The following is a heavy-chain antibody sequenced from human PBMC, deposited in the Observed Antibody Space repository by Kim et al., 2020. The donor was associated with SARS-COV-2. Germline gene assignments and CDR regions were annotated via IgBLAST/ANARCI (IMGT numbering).Heavy chain of an antibody. CDR2: IHPSGTRT. J-gene: IGHJ4*02. CDR1: GYTFTSYY. V-gene: IGHV1-46*01. Sequence: ASVKVSCTASGYTFTSYYVHWVRQAPGQGLEWMGMIHPSGTRTSYAQKFQGRVTMTRDTSTNTVYMELGSLRSEDTAVYYCTGPAGSTPNYFDYWGRGTLVTVSS. CDR3: TGPAGSTPNYFDY.